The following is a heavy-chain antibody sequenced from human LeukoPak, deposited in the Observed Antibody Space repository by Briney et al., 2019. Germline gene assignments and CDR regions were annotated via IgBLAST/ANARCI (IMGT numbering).Heavy chain of an antibody. CDR3: ARRGSSWFNFDY. J-gene: IGHJ4*02. V-gene: IGHV4-59*08. D-gene: IGHD6-13*01. CDR2: IYYSGST. Sequence: SETLSLTCTVSGGSISTYYWSWIRQPPGKGLEWIGYIYYSGSTKYNPSLKSRVTMSVDTSKNQFSLKVNSVTAADTAVYYCARRGSSWFNFDYWGQGTLVTVSS. CDR1: GGSISTYY.